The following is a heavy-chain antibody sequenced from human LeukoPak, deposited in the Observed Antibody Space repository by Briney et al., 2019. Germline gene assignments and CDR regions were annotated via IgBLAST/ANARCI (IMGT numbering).Heavy chain of an antibody. J-gene: IGHJ4*02. V-gene: IGHV4-39*07. Sequence: KSSETLSLTCTVSGGSISSSSYYWGWIRQPPGKGLEWIGSVYYTGASYYNPSLKSRVTISIDTSKKHFSLKLTSVTAADTAVYYCARGKESMVRGKRREGLYYFDYWGQGTLVTVSS. D-gene: IGHD3-10*01. CDR3: ARGKESMVRGKRREGLYYFDY. CDR1: GGSISSSSYY. CDR2: VYYTGAS.